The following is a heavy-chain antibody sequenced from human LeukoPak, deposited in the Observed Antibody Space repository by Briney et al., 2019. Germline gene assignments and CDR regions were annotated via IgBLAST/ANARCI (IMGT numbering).Heavy chain of an antibody. Sequence: ETLSLTCAVSGGSISSSNWWSWVRQAPGKGLEWVASIKHDGSEKYYVDSVRGRFTISRDNTMNSLYLQMSSLRAEDTAVYYCATDRGWRTSGYYLYYFEYWGQGTLVTYSS. D-gene: IGHD3-3*01. CDR3: ATDRGWRTSGYYLYYFEY. CDR1: GGSISSSNW. J-gene: IGHJ4*02. V-gene: IGHV3-7*01. CDR2: IKHDGSEK.